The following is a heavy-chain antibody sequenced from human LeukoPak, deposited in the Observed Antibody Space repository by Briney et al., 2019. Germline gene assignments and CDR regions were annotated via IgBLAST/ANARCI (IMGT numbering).Heavy chain of an antibody. CDR3: ARSYRIAAAGTGPYYYYYYMDV. D-gene: IGHD6-13*01. J-gene: IGHJ6*03. CDR1: GYTFTGYY. CDR2: INPNSGGT. Sequence: GASVKVSCKASGYTFTGYYMHWVRQAPGQGLEWMGWINPNSGGTNYAQKFQGRVTMTRDTSISTAYMELSRLRSDDTAVYYCARSYRIAAAGTGPYYYYYYMDVWGKGTTVTVSS. V-gene: IGHV1-2*02.